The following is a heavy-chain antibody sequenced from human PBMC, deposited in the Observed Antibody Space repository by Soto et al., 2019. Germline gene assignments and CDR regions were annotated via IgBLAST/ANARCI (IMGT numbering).Heavy chain of an antibody. CDR1: GFTFSSYA. Sequence: QVQLVESGGGVVQPGRSLRLSCAASGFTFSSYAMHWVRQAPGKGLEWVAGISYDGSNKYYAYSVKGRFTISRDNSKNTVYLQMNSLRAEDTAVYYCARDGFIISGSGNDYYFYGMDVWRQGPTVTVSS. CDR3: ARDGFIISGSGNDYYFYGMDV. CDR2: ISYDGSNK. D-gene: IGHD3-10*01. J-gene: IGHJ6*02. V-gene: IGHV3-30-3*01.